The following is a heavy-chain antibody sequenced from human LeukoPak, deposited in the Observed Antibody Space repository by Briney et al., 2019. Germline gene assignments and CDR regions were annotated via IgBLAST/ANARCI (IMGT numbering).Heavy chain of an antibody. D-gene: IGHD7-27*01. CDR3: TRDLGTPPGF. CDR1: GDPINDDW. V-gene: IGHV4-4*02. CDR2: ISHSGAT. Sequence: PSETLSLTCTVFGDPINDDWWSWVRQPPGKGLEWIGEISHSGATNYNPSLNSRVTMSIAKSKNLFSLTLTSVTAADTAVYYCTRDLGTPPGFWGQGPLVPVSS. J-gene: IGHJ4*02.